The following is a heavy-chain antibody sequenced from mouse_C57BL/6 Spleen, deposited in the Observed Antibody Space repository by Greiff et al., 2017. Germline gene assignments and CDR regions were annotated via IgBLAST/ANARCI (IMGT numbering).Heavy chain of an antibody. CDR2: IDPSDSYT. V-gene: IGHV1-59*01. J-gene: IGHJ2*01. Sequence: VQLQQPGAELVRPGTSVKLSCKASGYTFTSYWMHWVKQRPGQGLEWIGVIDPSDSYTNYNQKFKGKATLTVDTSSSTAYMQLSSLTSEDSAVYYCARGKGLRLFDYWGQGTTLTVSS. CDR1: GYTFTSYW. CDR3: ARGKGLRLFDY. D-gene: IGHD2-4*01.